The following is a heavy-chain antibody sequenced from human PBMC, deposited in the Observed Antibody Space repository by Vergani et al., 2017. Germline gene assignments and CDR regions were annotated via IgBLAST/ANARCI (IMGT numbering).Heavy chain of an antibody. J-gene: IGHJ4*02. D-gene: IGHD3-22*01. V-gene: IGHV1-18*01. CDR2: ISAYNGNT. CDR1: GYTFTSYG. CDR3: AREGYYDSSGYYYVFDY. Sequence: QVQLVQSGAEVKKPGASVKVSCQASGYTFTSYGISWVRQAPGQWLEWMGWISAYNGNTNYAQKLQGRVTMTTDTSTSTAYMELRSLRSDDTAVYYCAREGYYDSSGYYYVFDYWGQGTLVTVSS.